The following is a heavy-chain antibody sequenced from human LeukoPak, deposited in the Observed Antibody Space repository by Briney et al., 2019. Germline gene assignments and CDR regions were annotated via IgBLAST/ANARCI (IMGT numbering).Heavy chain of an antibody. CDR3: ARGGPLRYFDWSYFDY. CDR2: IIPIFGTA. J-gene: IGHJ4*02. Sequence: ASVKDSCKASGGTFSSYAISWVRQAPGQGLEWMGGIIPIFGTANYAQKFQGRVTITTDESTSTAYMELSSLRSEDTAVYYCARGGPLRYFDWSYFDYWGQGTLVTVSS. CDR1: GGTFSSYA. D-gene: IGHD3-9*01. V-gene: IGHV1-69*05.